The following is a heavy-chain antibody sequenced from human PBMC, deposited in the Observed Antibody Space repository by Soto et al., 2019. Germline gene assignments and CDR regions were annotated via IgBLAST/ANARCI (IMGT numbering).Heavy chain of an antibody. CDR1: GFTFTGSW. J-gene: IGHJ4*02. D-gene: IGHD3-10*01. CDR3: ARGIFGSGTANDY. V-gene: IGHV3-74*01. Sequence: EVQLVESGGGLVQPGGSLRLSCAASGFTFTGSWMHWVRQAPGKGLVWVSRINGDGRGTSYADFVKGRFIISRDDAKNTLFLQMNGLRAEDTAVYYCARGIFGSGTANDYWGQGTLVTVSS. CDR2: INGDGRGT.